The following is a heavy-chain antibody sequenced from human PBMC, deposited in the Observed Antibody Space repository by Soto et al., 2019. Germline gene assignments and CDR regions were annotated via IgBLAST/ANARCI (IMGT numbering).Heavy chain of an antibody. J-gene: IGHJ6*02. CDR1: GYTFTSYG. D-gene: IGHD3-22*01. CDR3: ARDRSSGYYDSSGYYYYYGMDV. V-gene: IGHV1-18*04. CDR2: ISAYNGNT. Sequence: ASVKVSCKASGYTFTSYGISWVRQAPGQGLEWMGWISAYNGNTNYAQKLQGRVTTTTDTSTSTAYMELRSLRSDDTAVYYCARDRSSGYYDSSGYYYYYGMDVWGQGTTVTVSS.